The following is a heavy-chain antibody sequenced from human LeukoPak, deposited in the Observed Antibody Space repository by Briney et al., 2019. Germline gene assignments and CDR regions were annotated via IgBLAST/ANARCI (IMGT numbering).Heavy chain of an antibody. CDR1: GGSISSYY. D-gene: IGHD3-10*01. CDR2: IYYSGST. CDR3: ARHSITKTRDARNWFEP. V-gene: IGHV4-59*08. J-gene: IGHJ5*02. Sequence: PSETLSLTCTVSGGSISSYYWSWIRQPPGKGLEWIGYIYYSGSTNYNPSLKSRVTISVGTAKNHIFLKLTSVSAAYTAMYYCARHSITKTRDARNWFEPWGQGTLFTVSP.